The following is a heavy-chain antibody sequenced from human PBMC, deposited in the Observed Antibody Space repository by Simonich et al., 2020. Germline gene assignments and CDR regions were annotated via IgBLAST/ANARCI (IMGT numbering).Heavy chain of an antibody. V-gene: IGHV3-30*07. Sequence: QVQLVESGGGVVQPGRSLRLSCAASGFTFSSYAMHWVRQAPGKGQEWVAFISYDGSNNNYADSVKGRFTISRDKSKNTLYLQMNSLRAEDTAVYYCARDHLDSGSYYFDYWGQGTLVTVSS. CDR2: ISYDGSNN. CDR1: GFTFSSYA. D-gene: IGHD1-26*01. CDR3: ARDHLDSGSYYFDY. J-gene: IGHJ4*02.